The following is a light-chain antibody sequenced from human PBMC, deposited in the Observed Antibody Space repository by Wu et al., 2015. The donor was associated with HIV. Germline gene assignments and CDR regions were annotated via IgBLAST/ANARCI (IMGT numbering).Light chain of an antibody. CDR3: LQRYSWPYT. J-gene: IGKJ2*01. CDR2: DAA. Sequence: EIVLTQSPATLSLSPGERATLSCRASQSVGSYLAWYQQKPGQAPRLLIYDAASRATGLPARFSGSGSGTDLTLTISSLEPEDFAVYYCLQRYSWPYTFGQGTKRGD. CDR1: QSVGSY. V-gene: IGKV3-11*01.